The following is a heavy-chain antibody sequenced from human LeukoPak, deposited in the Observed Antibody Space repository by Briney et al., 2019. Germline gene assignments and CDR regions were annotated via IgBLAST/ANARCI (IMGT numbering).Heavy chain of an antibody. D-gene: IGHD3-10*01. Sequence: GASVKVSCKASGYTFTSYDINWVRQASGQGLEWLGWMNPNSGNTGYAQKFQGRVTMTRNNSISTAYIELSSLRSEDTAVYYCARGSRSRGYWFDPWGQGTLVAVSS. V-gene: IGHV1-8*01. J-gene: IGHJ5*02. CDR3: ARGSRSRGYWFDP. CDR1: GYTFTSYD. CDR2: MNPNSGNT.